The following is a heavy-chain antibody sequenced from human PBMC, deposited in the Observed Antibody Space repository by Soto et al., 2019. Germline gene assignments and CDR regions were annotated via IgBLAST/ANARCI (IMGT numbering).Heavy chain of an antibody. J-gene: IGHJ4*02. CDR1: GFTFSSYW. D-gene: IGHD3-16*01. Sequence: DVQLLESGGDLVQPGGSLRLSCTVSGFTFSSYWMHWVRQAPGKGLVWVSRINEDGSTINYADSVKGRFTISRDNAKNRLYREMNRRGAEDTAVYYCARDMGGRGGYWGQGTLVTVSS. CDR3: ARDMGGRGGY. V-gene: IGHV3-74*01. CDR2: INEDGSTI.